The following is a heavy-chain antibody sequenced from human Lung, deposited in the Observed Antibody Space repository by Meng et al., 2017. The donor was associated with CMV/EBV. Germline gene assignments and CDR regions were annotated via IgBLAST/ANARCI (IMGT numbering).Heavy chain of an antibody. Sequence: GESLKISCAASGFTVTDNYMIWVRQAPGKGLEWVSVIYSADRAYYADSVRGRFTISRDISKNTVYLQMLNLRAEDAAMYYCARPLAIRPMLGYYYGLDVWXQVTXVTVAS. CDR2: IYSADRA. V-gene: IGHV3-53*01. CDR3: ARPLAIRPMLGYYYGLDV. J-gene: IGHJ6*02. D-gene: IGHD6-6*01. CDR1: GFTVTDNY.